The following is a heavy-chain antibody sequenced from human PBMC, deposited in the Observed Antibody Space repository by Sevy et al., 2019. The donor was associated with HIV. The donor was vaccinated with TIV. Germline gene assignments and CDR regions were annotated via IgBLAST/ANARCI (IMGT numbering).Heavy chain of an antibody. CDR2: IRSKAYGGTT. J-gene: IGHJ4*02. CDR3: TRVRSSSFFDY. Sequence: GGSLRLSCTASGFTFGDYAMSWVRQAPGKGLEWVGFIRSKAYGGTTKYAASVTSRFINSRDDSKSIAYLQMNSLKTEDTAVYYCTRVRSSSFFDYWGQGTLVTVSS. D-gene: IGHD6-13*01. CDR1: GFTFGDYA. V-gene: IGHV3-49*04.